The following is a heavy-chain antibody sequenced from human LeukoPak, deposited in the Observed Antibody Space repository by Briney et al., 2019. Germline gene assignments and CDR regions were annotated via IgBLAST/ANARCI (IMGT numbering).Heavy chain of an antibody. J-gene: IGHJ5*02. CDR2: INPNSGGT. CDR3: ARGLVGATGWFDP. V-gene: IGHV1-2*02. D-gene: IGHD1-26*01. CDR1: GYTFTGYY. Sequence: ASVKASCKASGYTFTGYYMHWVRQAPGQGLEWMGWINPNSGGTNYAQKFQGRVAMTRDTSISTAYMELSRLRSDDTAVYYCARGLVGATGWFDPWGQGTLVTVSS.